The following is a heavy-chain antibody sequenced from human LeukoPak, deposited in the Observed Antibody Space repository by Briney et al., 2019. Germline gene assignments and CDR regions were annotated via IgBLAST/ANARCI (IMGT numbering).Heavy chain of an antibody. CDR2: ISHTSEYT. J-gene: IGHJ4*02. D-gene: IGHD3-10*01. CDR1: GFTFSSYT. CDR3: AKGSSAGRPYYFDY. Sequence: GGSLRHSCAASGFTFSSYTMSWVRQAPGKGLEWVSAISHTSEYTYHADSVKGRFTISRDNSKNTLYLQMNSLRAEDTAMYYCAKGSSAGRPYYFDYWGQGTLVTVSS. V-gene: IGHV3-23*01.